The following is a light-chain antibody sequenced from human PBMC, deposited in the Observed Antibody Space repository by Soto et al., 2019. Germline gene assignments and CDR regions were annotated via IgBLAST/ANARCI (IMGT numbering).Light chain of an antibody. CDR1: QSVGTF. CDR3: QQYGSSPLT. CDR2: DVS. Sequence: EIVLTQSPATLSLSPGERATLSCRASQSVGTFFAWYQQKPGQAPRLLIYDVSNRVTDIPARFSGSGSGTAYTLTISRLEPEDFAVYYCQQYGSSPLTFGQGTKVDIK. V-gene: IGKV3-20*01. J-gene: IGKJ1*01.